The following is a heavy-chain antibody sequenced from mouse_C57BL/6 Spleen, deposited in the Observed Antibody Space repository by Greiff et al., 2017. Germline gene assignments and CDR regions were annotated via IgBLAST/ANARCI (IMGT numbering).Heavy chain of an antibody. J-gene: IGHJ2*01. CDR2: IDPEDGET. V-gene: IGHV14-2*01. D-gene: IGHD1-1*01. Sequence: EVKVEESGAELVKPGASVKLSCTASGFNIKDYYMHWVKQRTEQGLEWIGRIDPEDGETKYAPKFQGKATITADTSSNTAYLQLSSLTSEDTDVYYCARYYGKGVDYWGQGTTLTVSS. CDR3: ARYYGKGVDY. CDR1: GFNIKDYY.